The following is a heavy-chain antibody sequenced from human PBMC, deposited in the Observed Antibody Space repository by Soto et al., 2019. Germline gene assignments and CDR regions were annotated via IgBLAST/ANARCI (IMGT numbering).Heavy chain of an antibody. CDR2: IKGKTDGGTT. Sequence: GSLRISCEASGFTFSNAWVNWGRPSPVKGLEWVGRIKGKTDGGTTDYAAPVKGRFTISRDDSKNTLYLQMNSLKTEDTAVYYCTTDLELSVMDVWGQGTTVTVSS. J-gene: IGHJ6*02. CDR1: GFTFSNAW. V-gene: IGHV3-15*07. CDR3: TTDLELSVMDV. D-gene: IGHD1-7*01.